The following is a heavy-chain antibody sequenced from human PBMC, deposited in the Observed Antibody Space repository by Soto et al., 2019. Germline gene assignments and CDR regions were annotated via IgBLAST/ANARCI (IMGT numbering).Heavy chain of an antibody. Sequence: GGSLRLSCAASGFTFSSYSMNWVRQAPGKGLEWVSSISSSSSYIYYADSVKGRFTISRDNAKNSLYLQMNSLRAEDTAVYYCARDHLYCGCDCYSRWFDPWGQGTLVTVSS. CDR2: ISSSSSYI. V-gene: IGHV3-21*01. D-gene: IGHD2-21*02. CDR3: ARDHLYCGCDCYSRWFDP. J-gene: IGHJ5*02. CDR1: GFTFSSYS.